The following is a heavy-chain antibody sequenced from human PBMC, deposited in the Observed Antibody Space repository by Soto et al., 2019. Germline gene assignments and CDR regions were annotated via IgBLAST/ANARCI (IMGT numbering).Heavy chain of an antibody. D-gene: IGHD3-3*01. J-gene: IGHJ6*02. CDR2: ISAYNGNT. Sequence: ASVKVSCKASGYTFTSYGISWVRQAPGQGLEWMGWISAYNGNTNYAQKLQGRVTMTTDTSTSTAYMELRSLRSDDTAVYYCAGDQGPYYDFWSGYPPYGMDVWGQGTTVTVSS. CDR3: AGDQGPYYDFWSGYPPYGMDV. V-gene: IGHV1-18*01. CDR1: GYTFTSYG.